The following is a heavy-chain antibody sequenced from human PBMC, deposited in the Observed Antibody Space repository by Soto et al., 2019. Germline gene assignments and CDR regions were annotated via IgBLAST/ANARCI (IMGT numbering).Heavy chain of an antibody. CDR2: IWYDGSNK. V-gene: IGHV3-33*01. D-gene: IGHD2-2*01. Sequence: QVQLVESGGGVVQPGRSLRLSCAASGFTFSSYGMHWVRQAPGKGLEWLAVIWYDGSNKYYADSVKGRFTISRDNSKNTLYLQMNSLRAEDAAVYYCARDGVGVVPAAIGPYYGMDVWGQGTTVTVSS. J-gene: IGHJ6*02. CDR1: GFTFSSYG. CDR3: ARDGVGVVPAAIGPYYGMDV.